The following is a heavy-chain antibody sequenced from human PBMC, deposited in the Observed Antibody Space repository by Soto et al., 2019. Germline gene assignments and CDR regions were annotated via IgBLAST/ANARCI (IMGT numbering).Heavy chain of an antibody. V-gene: IGHV3-23*01. J-gene: IGHJ4*02. Sequence: GGSLSLSCAASGFSFGSYALSWVRQAPGKGLEWVSTISGSDGKTFYADSVKGRFSISRDTSQSTLYLQMNSLRADDTAMYYCARWSYLDYWGQGTRVTVSS. D-gene: IGHD3-3*01. CDR2: ISGSDGKT. CDR1: GFSFGSYA. CDR3: ARWSYLDY.